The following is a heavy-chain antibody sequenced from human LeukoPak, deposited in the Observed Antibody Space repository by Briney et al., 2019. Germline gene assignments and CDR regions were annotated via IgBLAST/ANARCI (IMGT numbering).Heavy chain of an antibody. Sequence: NPSETLSLTCTVSGGSISSYYWSWIRQPPGKGLEWIGYIYYSGSTNYNPSLKSRVTISVDTSKNQFSLKLSSVTAADTAVYYCARGLLGSYVAFDIWGQGTMVTVSS. CDR1: GGSISSYY. CDR3: ARGLLGSYVAFDI. CDR2: IYYSGST. J-gene: IGHJ3*02. V-gene: IGHV4-59*01. D-gene: IGHD1-26*01.